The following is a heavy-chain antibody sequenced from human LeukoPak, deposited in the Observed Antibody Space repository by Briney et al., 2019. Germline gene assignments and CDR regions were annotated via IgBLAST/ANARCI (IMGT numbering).Heavy chain of an antibody. Sequence: SETLSLTCTVSGGSISSGGYSWSWIRQPPGKGLEWIGYIYHSGSTYYNPSLKSRVTISVDRSKNQFSLKLSSVTAADTAVYYCASGIYYDSSGYYNFDYWGQGTLVTVSS. CDR3: ASGIYYDSSGYYNFDY. V-gene: IGHV4-30-2*01. CDR1: GGSISSGGYS. CDR2: IYHSGST. J-gene: IGHJ4*02. D-gene: IGHD3-22*01.